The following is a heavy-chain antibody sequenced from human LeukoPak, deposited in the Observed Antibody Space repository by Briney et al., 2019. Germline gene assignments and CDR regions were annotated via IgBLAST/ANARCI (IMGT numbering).Heavy chain of an antibody. CDR3: ARGYDFWSGYLV. Sequence: ASVKVSCKASGYTFTGYYMHWVRQAPGQGLEWMGRINPHSGGTNYAQKFQGRVTVTRDTSISTAYMELSRLRSDDTVVYYCARGYDFWSGYLVWGQGTMVTVSS. CDR1: GYTFTGYY. CDR2: INPHSGGT. J-gene: IGHJ3*01. D-gene: IGHD3-3*01. V-gene: IGHV1-2*05.